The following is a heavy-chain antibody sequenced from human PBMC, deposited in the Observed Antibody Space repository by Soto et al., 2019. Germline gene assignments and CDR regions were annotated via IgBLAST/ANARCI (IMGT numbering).Heavy chain of an antibody. J-gene: IGHJ4*02. D-gene: IGHD5-18*01. CDR2: INPSGGST. V-gene: IGHV1-46*01. Sequence: QVQLVQSGAEVKKPGASVKVSCKASGYTFTSYYMHWVRQAPGQGLEWMGIINPSGGSTSYAQKCQGRVTMTRDTSTSTVYMELSSLRSEDTAVYYCAREASTAMVDYWGQGTLVTVSS. CDR3: AREASTAMVDY. CDR1: GYTFTSYY.